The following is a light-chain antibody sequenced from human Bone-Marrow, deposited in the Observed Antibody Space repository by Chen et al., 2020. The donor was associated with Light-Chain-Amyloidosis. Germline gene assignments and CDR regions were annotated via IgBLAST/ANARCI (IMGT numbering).Light chain of an antibody. V-gene: IGLV2-14*03. CDR3: SSYTASSFYV. Sequence: QSALPPPAAVSGSPEQKLTISCTGTSTDVGGYNYVSWYQQHPGKAPKLMIYDVSTRPSGVSSRFSGSKSGNTASLTISGLQAEDEADYYCSSYTASSFYVFGTATTVTVL. CDR1: STDVGGYNY. J-gene: IGLJ1*01. CDR2: DVS.